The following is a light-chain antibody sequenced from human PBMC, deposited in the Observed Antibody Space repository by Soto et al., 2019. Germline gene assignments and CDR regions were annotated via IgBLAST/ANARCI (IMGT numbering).Light chain of an antibody. CDR3: VAWDDSLSGLV. CDR1: SANIGTNF. Sequence: QSVLTQSPSASGTPGQRVTISCSGRSANIGTNFVCWYQQLPGTAPKLLIYSNNQRPSGVPDRFSGSKSGTSASLAISGLRSEDEANYYCVAWDDSLSGLVFGTGTNVTVL. V-gene: IGLV1-47*02. CDR2: SNN. J-gene: IGLJ1*01.